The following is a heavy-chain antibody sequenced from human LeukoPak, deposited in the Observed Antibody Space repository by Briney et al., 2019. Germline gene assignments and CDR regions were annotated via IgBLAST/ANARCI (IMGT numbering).Heavy chain of an antibody. CDR3: PKDGSPRYCSGGSCYYDAFDI. J-gene: IGHJ3*02. CDR2: ISGSGGST. Sequence: GGSLRLSCAASGFTFSSYAMSWVRQAPGKGLEWVSAISGSGGSTYYADSVKGRFTISRDNSKNTLYLQMNSLRAEDTAVYYCPKDGSPRYCSGGSCYYDAFDIWGQGTMVTVSS. D-gene: IGHD2-15*01. V-gene: IGHV3-23*01. CDR1: GFTFSSYA.